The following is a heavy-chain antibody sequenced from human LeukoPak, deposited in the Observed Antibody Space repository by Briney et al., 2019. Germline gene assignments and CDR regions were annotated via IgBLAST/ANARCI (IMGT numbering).Heavy chain of an antibody. CDR3: ARGRRYQLLGKSYYYYYMDV. Sequence: SETLSLTCAVYGGSFSGYYWSWIRQPPGKGLEWIGEINHSGSTNYNPSLKSRVTISVDTSKNQFSLKLSSVTAADTAVYYCARGRRYQLLGKSYYYYYMDVWGKGTTVTVSS. D-gene: IGHD2-2*01. J-gene: IGHJ6*03. CDR1: GGSFSGYY. CDR2: INHSGST. V-gene: IGHV4-34*01.